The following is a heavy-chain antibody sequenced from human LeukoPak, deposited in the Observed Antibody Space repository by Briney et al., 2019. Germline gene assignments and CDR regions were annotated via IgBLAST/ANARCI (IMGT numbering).Heavy chain of an antibody. CDR2: IDGSGGTT. D-gene: IGHD3-9*01. CDR1: GFNFGDHG. V-gene: IGHV3-20*04. CDR3: ARDREYYDILTGYKVSHYFDY. Sequence: GGSLRLSCAASGFNFGDHGMSWVRQVPGKGLEWVSAIDGSGGTTGYGDSVRGRFTTSRDNGQKSLYLQMNSLRVEDTAVYYCARDREYYDILTGYKVSHYFDYWGQGTLVTVSS. J-gene: IGHJ4*02.